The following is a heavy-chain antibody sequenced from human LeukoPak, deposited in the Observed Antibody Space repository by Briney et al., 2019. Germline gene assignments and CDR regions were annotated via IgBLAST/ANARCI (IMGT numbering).Heavy chain of an antibody. Sequence: SSETLSLTCAVYGGSFSGYYWSRIRQPPGKGLEWIGEINHSGSTNYNPSLKSRVAISVDTSKNQFSLKLSSVTAADTAVYYCARGANFYYYGMDVWGQGTTVTVSS. CDR3: ARGANFYYYGMDV. V-gene: IGHV4-34*01. D-gene: IGHD2-15*01. CDR1: GGSFSGYY. J-gene: IGHJ6*02. CDR2: INHSGST.